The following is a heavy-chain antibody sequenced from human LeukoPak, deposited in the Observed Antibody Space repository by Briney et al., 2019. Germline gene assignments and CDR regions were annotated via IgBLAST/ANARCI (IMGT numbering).Heavy chain of an antibody. J-gene: IGHJ5*02. CDR1: GFIVSSSY. D-gene: IGHD3-16*01. CDR2: IYNDGNT. V-gene: IGHV3-53*01. CDR3: ARERGGGGDDFDVWFDP. Sequence: PGGSLRLSCAASGFIVSSSYMSWVRQAPGKGLEWVSVIYNDGNTLYADSMKGRFTISRDDSKNTLYLQMKSLRVEDTAVYYCARERGGGGDDFDVWFDPWGQGTLVTVSS.